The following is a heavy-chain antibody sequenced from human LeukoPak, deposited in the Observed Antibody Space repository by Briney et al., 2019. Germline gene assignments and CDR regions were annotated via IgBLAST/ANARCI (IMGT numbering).Heavy chain of an antibody. V-gene: IGHV3-23*01. J-gene: IGHJ4*02. Sequence: GGSLRLSCAASGFTFDDHDMHWVRQAPGKGLEWVSAISGSGGSTYYADSVKGRFTISRDNSKNTLYLQMNSLRAEDTAVYYCAKESSSGYRYFDYWGQGTLVTVSS. CDR2: ISGSGGST. CDR1: GFTFDDHD. CDR3: AKESSSGYRYFDY. D-gene: IGHD3-22*01.